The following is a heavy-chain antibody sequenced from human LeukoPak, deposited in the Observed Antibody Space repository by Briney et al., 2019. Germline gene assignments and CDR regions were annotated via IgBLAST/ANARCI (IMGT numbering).Heavy chain of an antibody. CDR2: IYYSGST. J-gene: IGHJ3*02. Sequence: NPSETLSLTCTVSGGSMSNYYWSWIRQPPGKGLEWIGYIYYSGSTNYNPSLKSRVTISVDTSKNQFSLKLSSVTAADTAVYYCAREIGAFDIWGQGTMVTVSS. CDR1: GGSMSNYY. CDR3: AREIGAFDI. V-gene: IGHV4-59*01.